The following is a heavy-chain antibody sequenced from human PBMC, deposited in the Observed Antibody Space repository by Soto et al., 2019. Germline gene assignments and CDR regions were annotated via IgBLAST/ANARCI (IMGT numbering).Heavy chain of an antibody. CDR3: ARGAILENWFDP. CDR1: GGSISSGGYY. D-gene: IGHD1-26*01. V-gene: IGHV4-31*03. CDR2: IYYSGST. J-gene: IGHJ5*02. Sequence: PSATLSLTCTVSGGSISSGGYYWSWIRQHPGKGLEWIGYIYYSGSTYYNPSLKSRVTISVDTSKNQFSLKLTSVTAADTAVYYCARGAILENWFDPWGQETLVTVSS.